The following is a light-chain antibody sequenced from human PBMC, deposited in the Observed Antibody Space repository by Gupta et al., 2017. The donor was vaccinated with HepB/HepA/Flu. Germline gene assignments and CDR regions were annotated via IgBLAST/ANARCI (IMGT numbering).Light chain of an antibody. CDR1: RPNIGAGYD. CDR2: GNT. CDR3: QSYDSSLSTSGV. J-gene: IGLJ2*01. V-gene: IGLV1-40*01. Sequence: QSVLTQPPSVSGAPGQRVTISCTGSRPNIGAGYDVQWYQQFPGTAPKLLIYGNTNRPSGVPDRFAGSKSGTSASLAITGLQAEDEADYYCQSYDSSLSTSGVFGGGTKLTVL.